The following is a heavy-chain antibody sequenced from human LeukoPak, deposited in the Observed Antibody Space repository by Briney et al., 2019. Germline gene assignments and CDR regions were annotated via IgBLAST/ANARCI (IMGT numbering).Heavy chain of an antibody. J-gene: IGHJ4*02. Sequence: PSETLSLTCTVSGGSISNYFWSWIRQPPGKGLEWIGEINHSGSTNYNPSLKSRVTISVDTSKNQFSLKLSSVTAADTAVYYCARRRYDLWSGYAYFDYWGQGTLVTVSS. CDR3: ARRRYDLWSGYAYFDY. V-gene: IGHV4-34*01. CDR1: GGSISNYF. D-gene: IGHD3-3*01. CDR2: INHSGST.